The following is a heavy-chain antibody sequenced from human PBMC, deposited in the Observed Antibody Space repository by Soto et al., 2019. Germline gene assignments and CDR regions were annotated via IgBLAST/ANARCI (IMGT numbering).Heavy chain of an antibody. CDR3: AKDYGYCSGGSWYSSGWFDP. D-gene: IGHD2-15*01. V-gene: IGHV3-30*18. Sequence: PAASLRLSCPASGFTFSNYGMHGVRQAPGKGLEWVAVISYDGSNKYYADSVKGRFTISRDNSKNTLYLQMNSLRAEDTAVYYCAKDYGYCSGGSWYSSGWFDPWGQGT. CDR2: ISYDGSNK. J-gene: IGHJ5*02. CDR1: GFTFSNYG.